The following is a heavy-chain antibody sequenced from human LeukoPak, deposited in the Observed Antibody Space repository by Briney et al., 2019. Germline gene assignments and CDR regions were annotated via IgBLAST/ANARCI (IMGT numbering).Heavy chain of an antibody. V-gene: IGHV4-59*01. CDR2: IYYSGST. Sequence: SETLSLTCTVSGGSISSYYWSWIRQPPGKGLEWIGYIYYSGSTNYNPSLKSRVTISVDTSKNQFSLKLSSETAADTVVYYCARGGGYSYGSNWFDPWGQGTLVTVSS. D-gene: IGHD5-18*01. CDR1: GGSISSYY. CDR3: ARGGGYSYGSNWFDP. J-gene: IGHJ5*02.